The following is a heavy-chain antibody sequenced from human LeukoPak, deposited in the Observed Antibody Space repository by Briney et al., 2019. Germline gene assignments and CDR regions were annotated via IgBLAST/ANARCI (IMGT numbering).Heavy chain of an antibody. D-gene: IGHD2-15*01. J-gene: IGHJ3*02. CDR3: ARRPTDSRLLDI. CDR1: GGSIDNYY. CDR2: VYYRGGDT. V-gene: IGHV4-59*01. Sequence: PSETLSLTCTVSGGSIDNYYWGWIRQPPGKGLEWIGYVYYRGGDTDYNPSLKTRVTISIDTSKSQFSLKLSSVTAADTAVYYCARRPTDSRLLDIWGQGTMVTVSS.